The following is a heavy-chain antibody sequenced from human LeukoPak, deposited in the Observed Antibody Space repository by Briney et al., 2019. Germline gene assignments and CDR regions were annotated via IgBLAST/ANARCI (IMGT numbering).Heavy chain of an antibody. D-gene: IGHD2-2*01. J-gene: IGHJ3*02. CDR1: GYSLTSYW. CDR2: IYPGDSDT. CDR3: ARQYCSSTSCYWGVRAFDI. V-gene: IGHV5-51*01. Sequence: GESLKISCKGSGYSLTSYWIGWVRQMPGKGLEWMGIIYPGDSDTRYSPSFQGQVTISADKSISTAYLQWSSLKASDTAMYYCARQYCSSTSCYWGVRAFDIWGQGTMVTVSS.